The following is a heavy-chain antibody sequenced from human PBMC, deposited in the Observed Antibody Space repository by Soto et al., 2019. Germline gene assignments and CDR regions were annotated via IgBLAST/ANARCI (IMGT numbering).Heavy chain of an antibody. CDR2: IYYSGGT. V-gene: IGHV4-39*01. CDR1: GGSISSSDYF. D-gene: IGHD2-15*01. Sequence: QLQLQESGPGLVQPSETLSLICPVSGGSISSSDYFWAWIRQPPGKGLEWNGSIYYSGGTYYNPSLKSRVTISVDTSKNQFSLNLNSVTATDTAMYYCAAVVVGATRHTGSCYWGQGTLVTVSS. J-gene: IGHJ4*02. CDR3: AAVVVGATRHTGSCY.